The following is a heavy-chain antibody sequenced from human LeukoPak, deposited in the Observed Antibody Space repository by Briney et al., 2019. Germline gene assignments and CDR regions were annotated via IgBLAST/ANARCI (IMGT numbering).Heavy chain of an antibody. Sequence: GGSLRLSCAASGFNFKTFDMHWVRQAADKGLEWVAAISYDGERKFYADSVQGRFIVSRDNSKNTLYLQVSSLSAEDTAVYYCARDPYSRGWPYFDYWGQGTVVTVSS. D-gene: IGHD6-19*01. CDR1: GFNFKTFD. CDR2: ISYDGERK. CDR3: ARDPYSRGWPYFDY. V-gene: IGHV3-30*03. J-gene: IGHJ4*02.